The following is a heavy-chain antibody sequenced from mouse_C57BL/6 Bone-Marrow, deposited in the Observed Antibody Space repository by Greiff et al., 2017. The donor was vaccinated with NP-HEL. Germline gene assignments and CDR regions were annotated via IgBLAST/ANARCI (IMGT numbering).Heavy chain of an antibody. J-gene: IGHJ2*01. D-gene: IGHD2-1*01. Sequence: VQLKQSGAELVKPGASVKLSCTASGFNIKDYYMHWVKQRPEQGLEWIGRIDPEDGDTKYAPKFQGKATITADTSSNTAYLQLSSLTSEDTAVYYCARDYGKGTYYFDYWGKGTTLTVSS. CDR1: GFNIKDYY. CDR2: IDPEDGDT. CDR3: ARDYGKGTYYFDY. V-gene: IGHV14-2*01.